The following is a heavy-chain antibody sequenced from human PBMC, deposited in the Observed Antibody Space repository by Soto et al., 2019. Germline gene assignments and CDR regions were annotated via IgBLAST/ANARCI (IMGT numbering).Heavy chain of an antibody. CDR2: INHIGST. D-gene: IGHD3-10*01. V-gene: IGHV4-34*01. J-gene: IGHJ5*02. Sequence: PSETLSLTCAAYGGSFSGYYWNWIRQPPGKGLEWIGEINHIGSTNYNPSLKSRVTISVDTSKNQFSLKLSSVTAADTAVYYCARVVRFSFYWFDAWGQGTLVTVSS. CDR1: GGSFSGYY. CDR3: ARVVRFSFYWFDA.